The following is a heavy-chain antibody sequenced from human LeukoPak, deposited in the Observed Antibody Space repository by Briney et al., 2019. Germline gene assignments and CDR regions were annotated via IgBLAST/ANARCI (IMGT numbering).Heavy chain of an antibody. CDR1: GFTFSVYY. Sequence: GGSLRLSCAASGFTFSVYYMRWIREAPGEGLGWVSYISSSGSTIYYADSVKGRFTISRDNAKNSLYLQMNRLRAEDTAVYYCARLSATADYWGQGTLVTVSS. D-gene: IGHD2-21*02. CDR3: ARLSATADY. CDR2: ISSSGSTI. J-gene: IGHJ4*02. V-gene: IGHV3-11*04.